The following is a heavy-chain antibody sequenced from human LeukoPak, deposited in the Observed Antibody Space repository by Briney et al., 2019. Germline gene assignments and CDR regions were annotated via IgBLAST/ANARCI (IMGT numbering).Heavy chain of an antibody. CDR1: GGSISSGGYY. J-gene: IGHJ5*02. V-gene: IGHV4-31*03. CDR3: ARAPYYVWGSYRPRKPNNWFDP. Sequence: PSETLSLTCTVSGGSISSGGYYWSWIRQHPGKGLEWIGYIYYSGSTYYNPSLKSRVTISVDTSKNQFSLKLSSVTAADTAVYYCARAPYYVWGSYRPRKPNNWFDPWGQGTLVTVSS. CDR2: IYYSGST. D-gene: IGHD3-16*02.